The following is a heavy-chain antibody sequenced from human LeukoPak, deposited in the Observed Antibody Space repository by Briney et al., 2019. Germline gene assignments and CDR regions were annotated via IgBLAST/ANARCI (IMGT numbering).Heavy chain of an antibody. Sequence: KSGGSLRLSCAASGFTFSDYYMGWIRQAPGKGLEWLSYITNNGGAMFYADSLKGRLTIFRDNAKKSLYLQMNSLRPDDTALYYCARGAARMVEIATIISFEYWGQGALVTVSS. CDR3: ARGAARMVEIATIISFEY. V-gene: IGHV3-11*04. CDR2: ITNNGGAM. D-gene: IGHD5-24*01. J-gene: IGHJ4*02. CDR1: GFTFSDYY.